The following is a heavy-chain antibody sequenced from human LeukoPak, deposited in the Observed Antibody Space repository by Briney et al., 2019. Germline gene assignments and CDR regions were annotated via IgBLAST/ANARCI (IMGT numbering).Heavy chain of an antibody. CDR3: ARDSSGYNEFDY. Sequence: SETLSLTCTVSGGSISSGGYYWSWTRQHPGKGLEWIGYIYYSGSTYYNPSLKSRVTISVDTSKNQFSLKLSSVTAADTAVYYCARDSSGYNEFDYWGQGTLVTVSS. D-gene: IGHD3-22*01. CDR2: IYYSGST. J-gene: IGHJ4*02. V-gene: IGHV4-31*03. CDR1: GGSISSGGYY.